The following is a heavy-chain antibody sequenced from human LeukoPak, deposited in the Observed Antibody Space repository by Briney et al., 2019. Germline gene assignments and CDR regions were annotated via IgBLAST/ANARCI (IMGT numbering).Heavy chain of an antibody. CDR2: INSDGSST. D-gene: IGHD3-16*01. CDR3: ARETLINVDAFDI. J-gene: IGHJ3*02. V-gene: IGHV3-74*01. Sequence: GGSLRLSCAASGFTLSSYWMHWVRQAPGKGLVWVSRINSDGSSTGYADSVMGRFTISRDNAKNTLYLQMNSLRAEDTAVYYCARETLINVDAFDIWGQGTMVTVSS. CDR1: GFTLSSYW.